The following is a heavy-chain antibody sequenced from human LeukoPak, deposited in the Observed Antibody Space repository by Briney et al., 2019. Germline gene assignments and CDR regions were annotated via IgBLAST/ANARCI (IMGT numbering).Heavy chain of an antibody. J-gene: IGHJ4*02. Sequence: PGGSLRLSCAASGFTLSNYWMHWVRQAPGKGLVWVSRMNSDGSTTTYADSVKGRFTISRDNAKNTLFLQMNSLRAEDTAVYYCGRSGDFWSGSGVAYWGQGTLVTVSS. CDR3: GRSGDFWSGSGVAY. D-gene: IGHD3-3*01. CDR1: GFTLSNYW. CDR2: MNSDGSTT. V-gene: IGHV3-74*01.